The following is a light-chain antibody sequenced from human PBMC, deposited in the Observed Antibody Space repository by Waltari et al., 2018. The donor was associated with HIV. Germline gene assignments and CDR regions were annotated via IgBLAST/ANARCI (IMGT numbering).Light chain of an antibody. CDR2: QDD. CDR3: QAWDTTTMI. V-gene: IGLV3-1*01. CDR1: TLTHKY. Sequence: SYELAQPPSVYVSPGQPASLTCPGDTLTHKYACWYQQKPGQSPVLVMYQDDRRPSGISERFSGSSSANTATLTISGTQAMDEADYYCQAWDTTTMIIGGGTKLTVL. J-gene: IGLJ2*01.